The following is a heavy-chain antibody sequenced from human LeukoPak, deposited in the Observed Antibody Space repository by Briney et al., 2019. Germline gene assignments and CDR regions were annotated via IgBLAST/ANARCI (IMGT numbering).Heavy chain of an antibody. V-gene: IGHV1-8*01. CDR3: ARGQKDNGVSSSWYYFGMDV. Sequence: GASVKVSCKASGYTFTSSGINWVRQATGQGLEWMGWMNPNSGNTDYAQKFQGRVTMTRNTSISTAYMELSSLRSEDTAVYYCARGQKDNGVSSSWYYFGMDVWGQGTTVTVSS. CDR2: MNPNSGNT. J-gene: IGHJ6*02. D-gene: IGHD6-13*01. CDR1: GYTFTSSG.